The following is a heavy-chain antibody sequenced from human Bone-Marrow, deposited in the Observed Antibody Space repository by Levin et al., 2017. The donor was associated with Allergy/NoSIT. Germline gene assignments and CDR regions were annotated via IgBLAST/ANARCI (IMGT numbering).Heavy chain of an antibody. CDR1: GGSFSGYY. D-gene: IGHD3-10*01. J-gene: IGHJ6*03. V-gene: IGHV4-34*01. CDR3: ACYYGSGSYYRHYYYMDV. Sequence: PSETLSLTCAVYGGSFSGYYWSWIRQPPGKGLEWIGEINHSGSTNYNPSLKSRVTISVDTSKNQFSLKLSSVTAADTAVYYCACYYGSGSYYRHYYYMDVWGKGTTVTVSS. CDR2: INHSGST.